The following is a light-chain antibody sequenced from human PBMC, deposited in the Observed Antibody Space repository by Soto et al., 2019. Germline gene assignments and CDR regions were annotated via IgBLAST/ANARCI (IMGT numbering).Light chain of an antibody. CDR3: QQYNNWPIT. V-gene: IGKV3-15*01. CDR2: GAS. J-gene: IGKJ5*01. CDR1: QSVSNN. Sequence: EIVMAQSTATLSVSPGERATLSCRASQSVSNNLAWYQQKPGQAPRLLIYGASTRATGLPGRFSGSGSGTEFTLTISSLQSEDFAVYYCQQYNNWPITFGQGTRLEIK.